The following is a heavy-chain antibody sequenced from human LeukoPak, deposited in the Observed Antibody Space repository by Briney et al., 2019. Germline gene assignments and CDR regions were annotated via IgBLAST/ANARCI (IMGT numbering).Heavy chain of an antibody. CDR2: TYYRSKWYN. J-gene: IGHJ5*02. CDR3: ARDHAPRYGSGPDNWFDP. CDR1: GDIVSSNSAA. Sequence: SQTLSLTCALSGDIVSSNSAAWNWIRQSPSRGLEWLGRTYYRSKWYNDYAVSVKSRITINPDTSKNQFSLQLNSVTPEDTAVYYCARDHAPRYGSGPDNWFDPWGQGTLVTVSS. V-gene: IGHV6-1*01. D-gene: IGHD3-10*01.